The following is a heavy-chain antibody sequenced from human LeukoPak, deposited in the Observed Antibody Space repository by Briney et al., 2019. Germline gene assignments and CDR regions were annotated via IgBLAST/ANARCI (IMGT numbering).Heavy chain of an antibody. Sequence: GGSLRLSCAASGFTFSSYAMHWVRQAPGEGLEWVAVISYDGSNKYYADSVKGQFTISRDNSKNTLYLQMNSLRAEDTAVYYCARDLDPQRQIVVALGYWGQGTLVTVSS. D-gene: IGHD3-22*01. CDR3: ARDLDPQRQIVVALGY. CDR1: GFTFSSYA. CDR2: ISYDGSNK. J-gene: IGHJ4*02. V-gene: IGHV3-30-3*01.